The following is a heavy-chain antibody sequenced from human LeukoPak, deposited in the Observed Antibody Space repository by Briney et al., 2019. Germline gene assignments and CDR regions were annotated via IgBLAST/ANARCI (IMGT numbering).Heavy chain of an antibody. CDR2: INAGNGNT. CDR1: GYTFTSYA. Sequence: ASVKVSCKASGYTFTSYAMQWVRQAPGQRLEWMGWINAGNGNTKYSQKFQGRVTITTDESTSTAYMELSSLRSEDTAVYYCARVMESSSAMDSWGQGTLVTVSS. D-gene: IGHD6-13*01. CDR3: ARVMESSSAMDS. V-gene: IGHV1-3*01. J-gene: IGHJ4*02.